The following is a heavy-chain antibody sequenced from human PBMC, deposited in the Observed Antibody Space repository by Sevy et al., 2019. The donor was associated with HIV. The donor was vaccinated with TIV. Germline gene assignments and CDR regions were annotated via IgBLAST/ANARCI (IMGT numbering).Heavy chain of an antibody. CDR1: GYSFTSYW. D-gene: IGHD5-12*01. CDR3: ARQGYSGYDCGRPDY. J-gene: IGHJ4*02. V-gene: IGHV5-10-1*01. Sequence: GESLKISCKGSGYSFTSYWISWVRQMPGKGLEWMGRIDPSDSYTNYSPSFQGHVTISADKSISTAYLQWSSLKASDTAMYYSARQGYSGYDCGRPDYWGQGTLVTVSS. CDR2: IDPSDSYT.